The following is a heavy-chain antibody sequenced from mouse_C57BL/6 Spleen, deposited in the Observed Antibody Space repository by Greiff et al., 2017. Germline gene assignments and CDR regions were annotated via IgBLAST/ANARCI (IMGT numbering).Heavy chain of an antibody. J-gene: IGHJ4*01. CDR1: GYTFTSYW. Sequence: VQLQQPGTELVKPGASVKLSCKASGYTFTSYWMHWVKQRPGQGLEWIGNINPSNGGTNYNEMFKSKATLTVDKSSSTAYMQLSSLTSEDSAVYYCARDSSGYVDAMDYWGQGTSVTVSA. CDR3: ARDSSGYVDAMDY. CDR2: INPSNGGT. V-gene: IGHV1-53*01. D-gene: IGHD3-2*02.